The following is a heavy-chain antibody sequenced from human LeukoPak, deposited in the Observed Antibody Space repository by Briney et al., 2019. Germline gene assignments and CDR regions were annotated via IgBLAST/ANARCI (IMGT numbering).Heavy chain of an antibody. CDR1: GFTFSSYW. CDR3: AKDGELPIDY. V-gene: IGHV3-7*03. CDR2: IKQDGSEK. J-gene: IGHJ4*02. D-gene: IGHD1-26*01. Sequence: PGGSLRLSCAASGFTFSSYWMSWVRQAPGEGLEWVANIKQDGSEKYYVDSVKGRFAISRDNSKNTLYLQMNSLRAEDTAVYYCAKDGELPIDYWGQGTLVTVSS.